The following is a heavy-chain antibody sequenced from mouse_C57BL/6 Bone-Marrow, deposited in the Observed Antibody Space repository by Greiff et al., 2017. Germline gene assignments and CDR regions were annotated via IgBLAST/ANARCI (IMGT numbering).Heavy chain of an antibody. D-gene: IGHD4-1*01. Sequence: EVTLMESGGDLVKPGGSLKLSCAASGFTFSSYGMSWVRQTPDKRLEWVATISSGGSYTYYPDSVKGRFTISRDNAKNTLYLQMSSLKSEDTAMYYCARQNWDYFDYWGQGTTLTVSS. V-gene: IGHV5-6*01. J-gene: IGHJ2*01. CDR1: GFTFSSYG. CDR3: ARQNWDYFDY. CDR2: ISSGGSYT.